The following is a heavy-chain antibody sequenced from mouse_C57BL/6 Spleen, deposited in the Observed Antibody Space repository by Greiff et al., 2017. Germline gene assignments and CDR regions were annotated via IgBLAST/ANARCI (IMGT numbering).Heavy chain of an antibody. CDR2: IDPSDSYT. CDR1: GYTFTSYW. D-gene: IGHD2-1*01. V-gene: IGHV1-69*01. CDR3: VRKGGNYGDY. Sequence: QVQLQQPGAELVMPGASVKLSCKASGYTFTSYWMHWVKQRPGQGLEWIGEIDPSDSYTNYNQKFKGKSTLTVDKSSSTAYMQLSSLTSEDSAVYYCVRKGGNYGDYWGQGTTLTVSS. J-gene: IGHJ2*01.